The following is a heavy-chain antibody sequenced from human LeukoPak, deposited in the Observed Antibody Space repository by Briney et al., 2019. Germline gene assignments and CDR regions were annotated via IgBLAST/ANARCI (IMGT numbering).Heavy chain of an antibody. Sequence: SETLSLTCSGSGGSISTYYWSWIRQPPGKGLEYIGYIYYTGSTNYNPSLKSRVTISVDTSKNQFSLKLSSVTAADTAVYYCARNGGSYTFDIWGQGTMVTVSS. CDR3: ARNGGSYTFDI. V-gene: IGHV4-59*01. D-gene: IGHD1-26*01. J-gene: IGHJ3*02. CDR1: GGSISTYY. CDR2: IYYTGST.